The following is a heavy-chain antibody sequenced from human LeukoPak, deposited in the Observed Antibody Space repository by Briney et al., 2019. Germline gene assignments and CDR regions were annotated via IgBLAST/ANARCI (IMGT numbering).Heavy chain of an antibody. CDR3: ARGSTYSSGWYTGFDY. CDR1: GFTFSSYS. V-gene: IGHV3-21*01. CDR2: ITSSSSYI. J-gene: IGHJ4*02. Sequence: EGSLRLSCAGSGFTFSSYSMTWVRQAPGKGLEWVSSITSSSSYIYYSDSVKGRFTISRDNAKKSVYLQMNNLRAEDTAVYHCARGSTYSSGWYTGFDYWGQGTLVTVSS. D-gene: IGHD6-19*01.